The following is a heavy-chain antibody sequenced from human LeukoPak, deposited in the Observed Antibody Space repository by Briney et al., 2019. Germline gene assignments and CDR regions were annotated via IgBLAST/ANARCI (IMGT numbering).Heavy chain of an antibody. Sequence: PGGSLRLSCAASGLTFSSYAMSWVRQAPGKGPEWVSAISGSGGSTYYADSVKGRFTISRDNSKNTLYLQMNSLRAEDTAVYYCAKVPAAYNWFDPWGQGTLVTVSS. CDR2: ISGSGGST. CDR3: AKVPAAYNWFDP. D-gene: IGHD2-2*01. CDR1: GLTFSSYA. J-gene: IGHJ5*02. V-gene: IGHV3-23*01.